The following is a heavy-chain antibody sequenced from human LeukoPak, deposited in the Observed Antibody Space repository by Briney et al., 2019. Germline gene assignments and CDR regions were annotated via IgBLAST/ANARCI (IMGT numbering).Heavy chain of an antibody. J-gene: IGHJ4*02. CDR2: INSDGSST. Sequence: PGGSLRLSCAASGFTFSSYWMHWVRQAPGKGLVWVSRINSDGSSTSYADSVKGRFTISRDNAKNTLYLQMNSLRAEDTAVYYCAAPPGSYGVEYYWGQGTLLTVSS. D-gene: IGHD1-26*01. CDR3: AAPPGSYGVEYY. CDR1: GFTFSSYW. V-gene: IGHV3-74*01.